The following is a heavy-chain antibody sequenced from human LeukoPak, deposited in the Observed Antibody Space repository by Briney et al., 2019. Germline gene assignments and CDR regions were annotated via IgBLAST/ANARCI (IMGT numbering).Heavy chain of an antibody. CDR3: VFEGRADAFDI. CDR2: ISYDGSNK. D-gene: IGHD3-10*01. Sequence: GGSLRLSCAASGFTFSSYGMHWVRQAPGKGLEWVAVISYDGSNKYYADSVKGRFTISGDNSKNTLYLQMNSLRAEDTAVYYCVFEGRADAFDIWGQGTMVTVSS. J-gene: IGHJ3*02. V-gene: IGHV3-30*03. CDR1: GFTFSSYG.